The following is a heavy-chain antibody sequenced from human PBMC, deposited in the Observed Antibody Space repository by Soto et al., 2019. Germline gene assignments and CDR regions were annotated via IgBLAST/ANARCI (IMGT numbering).Heavy chain of an antibody. J-gene: IGHJ5*02. D-gene: IGHD6-13*01. CDR3: ARRTAVAGGWFDP. CDR1: GCSISSSDYH. V-gene: IGHV4-39*01. Sequence: PSETLSLTCTFSGCSISSSDYHWGWIRQSPGHGLEWIGDMYYSGTTYYNPSLKSRVTISVDSSKTQFSLRLRSVTAADTAVYFCARRTAVAGGWFDPWGQGTLVTV. CDR2: MYYSGTT.